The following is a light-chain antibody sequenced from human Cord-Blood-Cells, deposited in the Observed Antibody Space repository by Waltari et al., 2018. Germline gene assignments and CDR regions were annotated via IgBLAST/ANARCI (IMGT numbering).Light chain of an antibody. V-gene: IGKV1-39*01. CDR3: QQSYSTPWT. J-gene: IGKJ1*01. Sequence: DIQMTQSPSSLPASVGDRVTITCRASQSISSYLNWYQQKPGKDPNLLIYASSSLQSGVPSRFSGSGSGTDFTLTISSLQPEDFATYYCQQSYSTPWTFGQGTKVEIK. CDR2: ASS. CDR1: QSISSY.